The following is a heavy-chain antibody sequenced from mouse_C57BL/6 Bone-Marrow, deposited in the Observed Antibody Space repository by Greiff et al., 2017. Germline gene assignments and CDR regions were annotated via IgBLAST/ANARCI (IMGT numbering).Heavy chain of an antibody. D-gene: IGHD2-1*01. CDR2: IYPGSGNT. CDR1: GYSFTSYY. CDR3: ARSYGNYGAWFAY. J-gene: IGHJ3*01. Sequence: QLQQSGPELVKPGASVKISCKASGYSFTSYYIHWVKQRPGQGLEWIGWIYPGSGNTKYNEKFKGKATLTADTSSSTAYMQLSSLTSEDSAVYYCARSYGNYGAWFAYWGQGTLVTVSA. V-gene: IGHV1-66*01.